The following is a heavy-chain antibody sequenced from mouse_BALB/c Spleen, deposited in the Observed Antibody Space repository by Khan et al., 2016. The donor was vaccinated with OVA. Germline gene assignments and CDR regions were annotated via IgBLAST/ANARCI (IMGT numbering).Heavy chain of an antibody. J-gene: IGHJ4*01. D-gene: IGHD2-14*01. CDR3: ARAYYRDDGYYAMDY. V-gene: IGHV2-6-4*01. Sequence: VQLQESGPGLVAPSQSLSITCTVSGFSLSRYNIHWVRQPPGKGLEWLGMIWGGGGTDYNSTLKSRLSISKDNSKSQVFLKMNSLQTDDKAMYYCARAYYRDDGYYAMDYWGQGTSVTVSS. CDR2: IWGGGGT. CDR1: GFSLSRYN.